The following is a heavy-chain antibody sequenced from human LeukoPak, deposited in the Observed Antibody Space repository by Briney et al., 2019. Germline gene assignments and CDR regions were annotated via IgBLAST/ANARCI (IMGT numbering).Heavy chain of an antibody. CDR3: AQRAQLPKRHFDY. D-gene: IGHD2-2*01. CDR1: RFTFSSYA. V-gene: IGHV3-23*01. J-gene: IGHJ4*02. Sequence: GGSLRLSCAASRFTFSSYAMSWVRQAPGKGLEWVSSISGSGGSTYHADSVKGRFTISRDNSKNTLYLQMNSLRAEDTAVYYCAQRAQLPKRHFDYWGQGTLVTVSS. CDR2: ISGSGGST.